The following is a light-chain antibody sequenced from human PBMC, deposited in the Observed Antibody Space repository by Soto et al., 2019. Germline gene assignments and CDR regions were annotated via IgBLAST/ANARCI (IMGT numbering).Light chain of an antibody. V-gene: IGKV3-15*01. CDR3: QQRSNWSWT. CDR1: QSVSSN. CDR2: GAS. Sequence: EIVMTQSPATLSVSPGERATLSCRASQSVSSNLAWYQQKPGQAPRLLIYGASTRATGIPARFSGSGSGTEFTLTISSLEPEDFAVYYCQQRSNWSWTFGQGTKVEIK. J-gene: IGKJ1*01.